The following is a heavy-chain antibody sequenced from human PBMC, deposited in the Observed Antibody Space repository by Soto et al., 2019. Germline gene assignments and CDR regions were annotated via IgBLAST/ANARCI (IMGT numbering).Heavy chain of an antibody. CDR3: ARRHYCRVDLKIKHDSYYGMHV. D-gene: IGHD2-21*01. CDR1: GYIFTDHC. V-gene: IGHV5-51*01. Sequence: GESLKISCKGSGYIFTDHCIVWVRQMAGKGLEWVGIICPGYSNIIYSPSVQGQVTISADMSISTAYLQWSSLKASDTAIYYCARRHYCRVDLKIKHDSYYGMHVCGQGTTVTVSS. J-gene: IGHJ6*02. CDR2: ICPGYSNI.